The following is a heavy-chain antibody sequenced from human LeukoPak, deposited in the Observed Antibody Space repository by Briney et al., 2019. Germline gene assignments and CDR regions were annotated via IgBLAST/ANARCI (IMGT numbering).Heavy chain of an antibody. CDR1: GFTVSSNY. D-gene: IGHD1-26*01. CDR3: ARTSGIVGANDAFDI. Sequence: GGSLRLSCAASGFTVSSNYMSWVRQAPGKGLEWVSVIYSGGSTYYADSVKGRFPISRDNSKNTLYLQMNSLRAEDTAVYYCARTSGIVGANDAFDIWGQGTMVTVSS. J-gene: IGHJ3*02. V-gene: IGHV3-66*02. CDR2: IYSGGST.